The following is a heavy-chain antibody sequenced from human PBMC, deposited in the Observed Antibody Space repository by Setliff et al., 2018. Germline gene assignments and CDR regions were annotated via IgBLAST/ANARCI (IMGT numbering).Heavy chain of an antibody. V-gene: IGHV4-61*02. CDR3: ARDGDYYGSGSYYKY. Sequence: SETLSLTCTVSGGSISSGSYYWSWIRQPAGKGLEWIGRIYTSGSTNYNPSLKSRVTISVDTSKNQFSLKLSSVTAADTTVYYCARDGDYYGSGSYYKYWGQGTLVTVSS. J-gene: IGHJ4*02. D-gene: IGHD3-10*01. CDR1: GGSISSGSYY. CDR2: IYTSGST.